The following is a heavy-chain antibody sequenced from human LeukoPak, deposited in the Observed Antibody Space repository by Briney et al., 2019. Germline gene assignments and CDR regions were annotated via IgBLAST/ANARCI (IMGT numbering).Heavy chain of an antibody. CDR3: ARERGLDIVVVVATYYYGMDV. CDR1: GFTVSSNY. CDR2: ISGSGGST. J-gene: IGHJ6*02. Sequence: GGSLRLSCAASGFTVSSNYMSWVRQAPGKGLEWVSVISGSGGSTYYADSVKGRFTISRDNSKNTLYLQMNSLRAEDTAVYYCARERGLDIVVVVATYYYGMDVWGQGTTVTVSS. D-gene: IGHD2-15*01. V-gene: IGHV3-53*01.